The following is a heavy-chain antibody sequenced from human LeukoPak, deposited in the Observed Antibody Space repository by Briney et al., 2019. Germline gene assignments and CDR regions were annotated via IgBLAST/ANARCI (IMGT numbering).Heavy chain of an antibody. CDR3: ASGGSSGYYYRHHSFDY. CDR2: IYYSGST. V-gene: IGHV4-59*01. J-gene: IGHJ4*02. D-gene: IGHD3-22*01. CDR1: GGSFSGYY. Sequence: SETLSLTCAVYGGSFSGYYWSWIRQPPGKGLEWIGYIYYSGSTNYNPSLKSRVTISVDTSKNQFSLKLSSVTAADTAVYYCASGGSSGYYYRHHSFDYWGQGTLVTVSS.